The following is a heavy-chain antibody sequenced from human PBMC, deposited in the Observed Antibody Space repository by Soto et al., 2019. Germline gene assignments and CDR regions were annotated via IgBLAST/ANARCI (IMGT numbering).Heavy chain of an antibody. CDR3: AREGGIVGATTVDY. V-gene: IGHV4-30-4*01. CDR2: IYYSGST. D-gene: IGHD1-26*01. Sequence: SETLSLTYTVSGGSISSGDYYWSWIRQPPGKGLEWIGYIYYSGSTYYNPSLKSRVTISVDTSKNQFSLKLSSVTAADTAVYYCAREGGIVGATTVDYWGQGTLVTVSS. CDR1: GGSISSGDYY. J-gene: IGHJ4*02.